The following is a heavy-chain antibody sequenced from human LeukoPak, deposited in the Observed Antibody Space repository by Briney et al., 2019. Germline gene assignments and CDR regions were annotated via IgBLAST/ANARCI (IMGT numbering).Heavy chain of an antibody. CDR3: AKVAATGGWDYYMDV. Sequence: GGSLRLSCAASGFTFSSYSMHWVRQAPGKGLEWVSGINWNSGSIGYADSVKGRFTISRDNAKNSLYLQMNSLRAEDTALYYCAKVAATGGWDYYMDVWGKGTTVTISS. CDR1: GFTFSSYS. D-gene: IGHD6-19*01. J-gene: IGHJ6*03. CDR2: INWNSGSI. V-gene: IGHV3-9*01.